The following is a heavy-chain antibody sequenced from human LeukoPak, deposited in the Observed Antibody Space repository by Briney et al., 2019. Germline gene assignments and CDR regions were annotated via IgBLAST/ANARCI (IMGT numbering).Heavy chain of an antibody. Sequence: ASVKVSCKASGYTFTSYDINWVRQATGQGLEWMGWMNPNSGNTGYAQKFQGRVTITADESTSTAYMELSSLRSEDTAVYYCARDNNQWLVPWPFDYYYGMDVWGQGTTVTVSS. J-gene: IGHJ6*02. CDR2: MNPNSGNT. D-gene: IGHD6-19*01. V-gene: IGHV1-8*01. CDR3: ARDNNQWLVPWPFDYYYGMDV. CDR1: GYTFTSYD.